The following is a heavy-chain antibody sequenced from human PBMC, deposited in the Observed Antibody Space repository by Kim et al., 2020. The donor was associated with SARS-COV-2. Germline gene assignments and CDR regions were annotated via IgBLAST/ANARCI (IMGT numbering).Heavy chain of an antibody. V-gene: IGHV1-3*01. CDR3: ARDMGPGGYGSGGFDY. J-gene: IGHJ4*02. D-gene: IGHD3-10*01. Sequence: KFQGRVTITKETSASTAYMELSSLRSEDTAVYYCARDMGPGGYGSGGFDYWGQGTLVTISS.